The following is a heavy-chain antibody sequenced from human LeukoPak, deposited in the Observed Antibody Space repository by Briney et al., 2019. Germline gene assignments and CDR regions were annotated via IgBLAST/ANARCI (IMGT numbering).Heavy chain of an antibody. D-gene: IGHD2-15*01. J-gene: IGHJ3*02. CDR3: AIRSGGSCYWSPWCAFDI. V-gene: IGHV1-2*02. CDR2: INPNSGGT. CDR1: GYTLTGYY. Sequence: ASVTVSCKASGYTLTGYYMHWVRQAPGQGLEWMGWINPNSGGTNYAQKFQGRVTMTRDTSISTAYMELSRLRSDDTAVYYCAIRSGGSCYWSPWCAFDIWGQGTMVTVSS.